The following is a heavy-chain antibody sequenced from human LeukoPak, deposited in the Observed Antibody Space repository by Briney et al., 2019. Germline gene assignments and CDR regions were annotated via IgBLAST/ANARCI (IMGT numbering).Heavy chain of an antibody. D-gene: IGHD3-22*01. CDR3: VRVNTYYYDSSPS. J-gene: IGHJ4*02. Sequence: GGSLRLSCAASGFTFSYFYMSWIRQAPGKGLEWVSYISSDGSTIYYADSVKGRFTISRDNAKSSLYPQMNSLRAEDTAVYYCVRVNTYYYDSSPSWGQGTLVTVSS. CDR1: GFTFSYFY. CDR2: ISSDGSTI. V-gene: IGHV3-11*04.